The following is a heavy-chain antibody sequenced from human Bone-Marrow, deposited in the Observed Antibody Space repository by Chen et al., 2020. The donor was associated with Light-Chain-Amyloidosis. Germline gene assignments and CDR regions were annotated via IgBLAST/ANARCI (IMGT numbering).Heavy chain of an antibody. V-gene: IGHV5-51*01. J-gene: IGHJ4*02. CDR1: GYTFPNYW. CDR3: ARRRDGYDFDY. Sequence: EVQLEQSGPEVKKPGESLQISCKGSGYTFPNYWIGWVRQMPGKGLEGMGVIYPDDSDARYSPGCEGEGTISADKSTPTAYLQVRSLKASDTVMYYCARRRDGYDFDYWGQGTLVTVSS. CDR2: IYPDDSDA. D-gene: IGHD5-12*01.